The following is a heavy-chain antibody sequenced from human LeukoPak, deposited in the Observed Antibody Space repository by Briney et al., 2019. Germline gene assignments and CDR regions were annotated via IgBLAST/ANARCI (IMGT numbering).Heavy chain of an antibody. CDR2: IYYSGST. CDR3: ARGRRYHDY. D-gene: IGHD2-2*01. Sequence: HSETLSLTCTVSGVSISSYHCSWIRQPPGKGLEWIGYIYYSGSTNYNPSLKSRVTISVDTSKKQFSLKLTSVTAADTAVYYCARGRRYHDYWGQGTLVTVSS. CDR1: GVSISSYH. J-gene: IGHJ4*02. V-gene: IGHV4-59*01.